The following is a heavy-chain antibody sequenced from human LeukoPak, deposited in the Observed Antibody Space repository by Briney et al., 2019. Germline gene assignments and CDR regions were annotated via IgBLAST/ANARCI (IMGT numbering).Heavy chain of an antibody. CDR1: GFTFSSYG. CDR3: AKSRRYFDWLGAFDI. J-gene: IGHJ3*02. CDR2: ISYDGSNK. V-gene: IGHV3-30*18. Sequence: GGSLRLSWAASGFTFSSYGMHWVRQAPGKGLEWVAVISYDGSNKYYADSVKGRFTISRDNSKNTLYLQMNSLRAGDTAVYYCAKSRRYFDWLGAFDIWGQGTMVTVSS. D-gene: IGHD3-9*01.